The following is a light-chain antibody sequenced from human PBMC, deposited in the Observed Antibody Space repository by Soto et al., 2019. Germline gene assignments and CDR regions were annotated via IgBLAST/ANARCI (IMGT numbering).Light chain of an antibody. V-gene: IGKV3-20*01. CDR1: QSVRSSH. Sequence: EIVLTQSPGTLSLSPGERATLSCRASQSVRSSHLAWYQQKPGQAPRLLIYGASSRATGIPDRFSGSGSGTDFTLTISRLEPEDFAVYSCQQYSSSHATFGQGTKVEI. CDR2: GAS. CDR3: QQYSSSHAT. J-gene: IGKJ1*01.